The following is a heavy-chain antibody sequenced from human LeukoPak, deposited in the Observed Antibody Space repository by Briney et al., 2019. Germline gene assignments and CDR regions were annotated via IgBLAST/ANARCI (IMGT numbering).Heavy chain of an antibody. CDR2: IIPIFGTANYA. CDR1: GGTFSSSA. J-gene: IGHJ4*02. Sequence: ASVKVSCKSSGGTFSSSAISWVRQAPGQGLQWMGGIIPIFGTANYANYAQKFQGRVTITADESTSTAYMELSSLRSEDTAVYYCARGFSPDYWGQGTLVTVSS. CDR3: ARGFSPDY. V-gene: IGHV1-69*13.